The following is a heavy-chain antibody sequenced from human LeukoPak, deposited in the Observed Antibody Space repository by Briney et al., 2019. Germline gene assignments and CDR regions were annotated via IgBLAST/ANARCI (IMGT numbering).Heavy chain of an antibody. CDR2: IYHSGST. CDR3: ARAYSSSWYYNWFDP. Sequence: SETLSLTRTVSGYSISSGYYWGWIRQPPGKGLEWIGSIYHSGSTYYNPSLKSRVTISVDTSKNQFSLKLRSVTAADTAMYYCARAYSSSWYYNWFDPWGQGTLVTVSS. CDR1: GYSISSGYY. D-gene: IGHD6-13*01. V-gene: IGHV4-38-2*02. J-gene: IGHJ5*02.